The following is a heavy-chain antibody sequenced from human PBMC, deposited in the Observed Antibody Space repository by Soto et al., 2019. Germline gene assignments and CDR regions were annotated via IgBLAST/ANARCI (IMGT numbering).Heavy chain of an antibody. CDR3: HDLYNDLPH. Sequence: EVQLVESGGGLVQPGGSLRLSCAGSGFTLSDHYVDWVRQAPGKGLEWVARSRNKANGYTTSYAASVIGRFTISRDDSKNSLYLQMDSLKTEDTAVYYCHDLYNDLPHWGQGTLVTVSS. CDR1: GFTLSDHY. V-gene: IGHV3-72*01. D-gene: IGHD1-1*01. J-gene: IGHJ1*01. CDR2: SRNKANGYTT.